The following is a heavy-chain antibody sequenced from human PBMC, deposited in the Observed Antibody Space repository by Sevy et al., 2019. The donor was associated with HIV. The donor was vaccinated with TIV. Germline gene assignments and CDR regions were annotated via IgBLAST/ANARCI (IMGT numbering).Heavy chain of an antibody. CDR2: MNPNSGNT. J-gene: IGHJ6*02. CDR3: ARGGEYSGSYYYYYGMDV. CDR1: GYTFTSYD. V-gene: IGHV1-8*01. D-gene: IGHD1-26*01. Sequence: ASVKVSCKASGYTFTSYDINWVRQATGQGLEWMGWMNPNSGNTGYAQKFQGRVTMTRNTSISTAYMELSSLRSEDTAVYYCARGGEYSGSYYYYYGMDVWGQGTTVTVSS.